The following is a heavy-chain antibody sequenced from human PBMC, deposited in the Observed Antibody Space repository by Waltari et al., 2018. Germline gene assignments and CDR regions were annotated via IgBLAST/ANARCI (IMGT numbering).Heavy chain of an antibody. D-gene: IGHD2-21*01. CDR1: GFPFRSHW. V-gene: IGHV3-7*01. CDR3: ARDRDWAKDY. CDR2: INQDGREK. J-gene: IGHJ4*02. Sequence: EVQLAESGGGLVQPGGSLRLSCAPSGFPFRSHWMAWVRQAPGKGLEWVAKINQDGREKNYLDSVKGRFTISRDNAENSIFLQMNSLRAEDTAVYYCARDRDWAKDYWGQGILVIVSS.